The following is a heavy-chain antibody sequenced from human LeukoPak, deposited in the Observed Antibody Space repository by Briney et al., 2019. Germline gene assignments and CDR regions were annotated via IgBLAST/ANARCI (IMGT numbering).Heavy chain of an antibody. CDR1: GFTVSSNY. J-gene: IGHJ4*02. D-gene: IGHD4-17*01. V-gene: IGHV3-53*01. CDR3: AKTKNTVTTLYFDY. Sequence: PGGSLRLSCAASGFTVSSNYMSWVRQAPGKGLEWVSVIYSGGSTYYADSVKGRFTISRDNSKNTLYLQMNSLRAEDTAVYYCAKTKNTVTTLYFDYWGQGTLVTVSS. CDR2: IYSGGST.